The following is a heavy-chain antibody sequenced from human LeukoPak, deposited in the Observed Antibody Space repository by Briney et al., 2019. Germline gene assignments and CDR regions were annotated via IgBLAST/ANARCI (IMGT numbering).Heavy chain of an antibody. CDR1: GYTFTSYD. Sequence: ASVKVSCKASGYTFTSYDINWVRLATGQGLEWMGWMNPNSGNTGYAQKFQGRVTMTRNTSISTAYMELSSLRSEDTAVYYCARGGRDFWSGYPYYFDYWGQGTLVTVSS. CDR2: MNPNSGNT. D-gene: IGHD3-3*01. J-gene: IGHJ4*02. CDR3: ARGGRDFWSGYPYYFDY. V-gene: IGHV1-8*01.